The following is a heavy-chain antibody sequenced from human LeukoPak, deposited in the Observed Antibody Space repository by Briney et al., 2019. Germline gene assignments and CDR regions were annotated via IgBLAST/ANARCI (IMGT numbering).Heavy chain of an antibody. J-gene: IGHJ6*03. V-gene: IGHV3-23*01. D-gene: IGHD2-2*01. CDR1: GFTFRANW. CDR3: AKGGSASSYYYMDV. Sequence: PGGSLRLSCAASGFTFRANWMTWVRQAPGKGLEWVSSIIGSGGSTFYADSVKGRFTISRDNSKNTLYLHMNSLRAEDTAVYYCAKGGSASSYYYMDVWGKGTTVTVSS. CDR2: IIGSGGST.